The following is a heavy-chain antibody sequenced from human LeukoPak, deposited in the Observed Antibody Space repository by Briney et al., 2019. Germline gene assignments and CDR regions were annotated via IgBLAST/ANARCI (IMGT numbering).Heavy chain of an antibody. Sequence: TLALTCTVSGGFISSSSYNWGWVRQPPGKVLERIGSISFNASSYYNPSHKSRVVLSVDASKGQSSLKLTSVTAADRAVCLCARRYSGKLQYFQHWGQGTRVTVS. CDR1: GGFISSSSYN. D-gene: IGHD2-15*01. CDR3: ARRYSGKLQYFQH. V-gene: IGHV4-39*01. CDR2: ISFNASS. J-gene: IGHJ1*01.